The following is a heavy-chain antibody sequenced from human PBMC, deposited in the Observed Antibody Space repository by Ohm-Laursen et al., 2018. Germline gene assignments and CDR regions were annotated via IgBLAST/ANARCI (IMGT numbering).Heavy chain of an antibody. Sequence: SDTLSLTCTVSGDSINSSYWSWIRQPPGKGLEWIGFISNSGNTNYNPSLKSRVTISVDTSKNQFYLKLSSVTAADTAVYYCARHESLQGLYYFDYWGQGTLVIVSS. V-gene: IGHV4-59*08. J-gene: IGHJ4*02. CDR1: GDSINSSY. D-gene: IGHD2-2*01. CDR2: ISNSGNT. CDR3: ARHESLQGLYYFDY.